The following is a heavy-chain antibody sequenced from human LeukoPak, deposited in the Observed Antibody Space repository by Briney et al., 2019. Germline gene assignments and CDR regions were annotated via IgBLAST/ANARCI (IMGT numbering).Heavy chain of an antibody. CDR1: GFTFSSYS. CDR3: ARKAYYYGSGTYDPFDY. D-gene: IGHD3-10*01. Sequence: GGSLRLSCAASGFTFSSYSMNWVRQAPGKGLEWVSSISSSSSYIYYADSVKGRFTISRDNAKNSLYLQMNSLRAEDTALYYCARKAYYYGSGTYDPFDYWGQGTLVTVSS. V-gene: IGHV3-21*04. J-gene: IGHJ4*02. CDR2: ISSSSSYI.